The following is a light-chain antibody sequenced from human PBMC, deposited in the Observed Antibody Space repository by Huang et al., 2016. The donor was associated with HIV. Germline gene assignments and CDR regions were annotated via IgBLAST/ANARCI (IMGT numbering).Light chain of an antibody. Sequence: DIQMTQSPSTLSAAIGDRVTITCRASQSVSNRLAWYQQKPGQAPRILIQEASSLESGVPSRFSGSGSGTEFTLTISSLQPDDSATYSCQQYNTFTFGPGTKVDI. CDR1: QSVSNR. J-gene: IGKJ3*01. V-gene: IGKV1-5*03. CDR3: QQYNTFT. CDR2: EAS.